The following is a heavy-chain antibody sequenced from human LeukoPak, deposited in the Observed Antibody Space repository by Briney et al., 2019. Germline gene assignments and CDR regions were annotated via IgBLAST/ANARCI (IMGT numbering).Heavy chain of an antibody. Sequence: PGGSLRLSCAASGFTFSSYAMSWVRQAPGKGLEWVSGISGSGGRTYYADSVKGRFTISRDSSKNTLYLQMSSLRDDDTAMYYCARALEEIYYGSGSLGAFDTWGQGTMVTVSS. CDR1: GFTFSSYA. V-gene: IGHV3-23*01. CDR3: ARALEEIYYGSGSLGAFDT. J-gene: IGHJ3*02. CDR2: ISGSGGRT. D-gene: IGHD3-10*01.